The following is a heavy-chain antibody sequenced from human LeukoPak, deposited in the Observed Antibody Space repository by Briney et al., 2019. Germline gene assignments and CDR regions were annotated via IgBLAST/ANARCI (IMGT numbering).Heavy chain of an antibody. CDR1: GFKFDLYA. J-gene: IGHJ4*02. CDR3: ARGATGPESYYHDS. D-gene: IGHD3-10*01. V-gene: IGHV3-30*04. Sequence: PGGSLRLSCAASGFKFDLYAMHWLRQAPGKGLEWVTVVSFDGNKQYYRDSVKGRFSISRDNANNIIYLQMDSLRPDDTAMYFCARGATGPESYYHDSWGQGTQVPVSS. CDR2: VSFDGNKQ.